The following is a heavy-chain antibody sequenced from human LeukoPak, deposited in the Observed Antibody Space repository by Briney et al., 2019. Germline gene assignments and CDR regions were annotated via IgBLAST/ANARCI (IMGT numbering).Heavy chain of an antibody. CDR3: ARDIVSGSGSLDY. D-gene: IGHD3-10*01. CDR2: GRSDGSNP. V-gene: IGHV3-74*01. Sequence: PGGYLRLSCAASRFSFSNYWMHWVCQAPGKGLVWVSLGRSDGSNPSYADSVKGLFTISRDNDENMLYLQINTLGAEDTAVYYCARDIVSGSGSLDYWGQGTLVTVSS. J-gene: IGHJ4*02. CDR1: RFSFSNYW.